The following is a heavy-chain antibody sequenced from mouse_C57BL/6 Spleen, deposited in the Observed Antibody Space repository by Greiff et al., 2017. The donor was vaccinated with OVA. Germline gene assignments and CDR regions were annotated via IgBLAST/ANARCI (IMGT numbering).Heavy chain of an antibody. CDR3: ARVYYYGSSDYFDY. J-gene: IGHJ2*01. V-gene: IGHV1-26*01. CDR2: INTNNGGT. D-gene: IGHD1-1*01. CDR1: GYTFTDYY. Sequence: EVQLQQSGPELVKPGASVKISCKASGYTFTDYYMNWVKQSHGKSLEWIGDINTNNGGTSYNQKFKGKATLTVDKSSSTAYMELRSLTSEDSAVYYCARVYYYGSSDYFDYWGQGTTLTVSS.